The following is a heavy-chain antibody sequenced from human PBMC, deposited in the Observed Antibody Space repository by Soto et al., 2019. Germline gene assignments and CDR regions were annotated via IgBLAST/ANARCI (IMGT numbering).Heavy chain of an antibody. V-gene: IGHV3-48*01. D-gene: IGHD3-10*01. J-gene: IGHJ4*02. CDR3: ARDPATATPRLEWFGEPKRDVDY. Sequence: GGSLRLACAASGFTFSSYSMNWVRQAPGKGQEWGSYISSSSSTIYYADSVKGRFTISRANAKNSLYLQMNSLRAEDTAVYYCARDPATATPRLEWFGEPKRDVDYWGQGTLVTVS. CDR2: ISSSSSTI. CDR1: GFTFSSYS.